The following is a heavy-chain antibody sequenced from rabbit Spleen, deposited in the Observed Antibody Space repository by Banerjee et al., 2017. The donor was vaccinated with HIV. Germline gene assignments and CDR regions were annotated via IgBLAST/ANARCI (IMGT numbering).Heavy chain of an antibody. D-gene: IGHD8-1*01. CDR3: ARDGAGGSYFAL. CDR1: GFTLSTYY. CDR2: IDPVFGIT. V-gene: IGHV1S7*01. J-gene: IGHJ6*01. Sequence: QLKESGGGLVQPGGSLKLSCKASGFTLSTYYMNWVRQAPGKGLEWIGYIDPVFGITYYASWVNGRFSISRENAQNTVFLQMTSLTAADTATYFCARDGAGGSYFALWGPGTLGTGS.